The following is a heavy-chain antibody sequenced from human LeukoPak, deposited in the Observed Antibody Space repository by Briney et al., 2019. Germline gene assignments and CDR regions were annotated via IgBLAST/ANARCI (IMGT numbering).Heavy chain of an antibody. CDR1: GYSFTTYW. CDR2: IYPYDSDT. D-gene: IGHD2-15*01. V-gene: IGHV5-51*01. CDR3: ARRVVANVFDI. Sequence: GESLKISCKGSGYSFTTYWIGWVRQMPGKGLEWMGIIYPYDSDTRYSPSFQGQVTMSADKSISTAYLQWSTLKASDTAMYYCARRVVANVFDIWGQGTMVTVSS. J-gene: IGHJ3*02.